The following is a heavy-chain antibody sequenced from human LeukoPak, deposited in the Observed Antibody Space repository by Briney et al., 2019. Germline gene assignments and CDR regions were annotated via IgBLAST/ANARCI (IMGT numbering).Heavy chain of an antibody. D-gene: IGHD3-22*01. CDR3: AREPDYYYDSSGYYYYDSSGYYQNWFDP. V-gene: IGHV4-4*07. Sequence: PSETLSLTCTVSGGSISSYYWSWIRQPAGKGLEWIGRIYTSGSTNYNPSLKSRVTMSVDTSKNQFSLKLSSVTAADTAVYYCAREPDYYYDSSGYYYYDSSGYYQNWFDPWGQGTLVTVSS. CDR1: GGSISSYY. J-gene: IGHJ5*02. CDR2: IYTSGST.